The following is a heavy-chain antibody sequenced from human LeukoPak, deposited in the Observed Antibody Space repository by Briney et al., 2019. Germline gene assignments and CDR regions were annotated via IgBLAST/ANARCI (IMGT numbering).Heavy chain of an antibody. CDR2: INHSGST. CDR1: GGSFSGYY. D-gene: IGHD6-19*01. CDR3: ARKRSGWYFRWFDP. Sequence: SETLSLTCAVYGGSFSGYYWSWIRQPPGKGLEWIGEINHSGSTNYNPSLKSRVTISVDTSKNQFSLKLSSVTAADTAVYYCARKRSGWYFRWFDPWGQGTLVTVSS. V-gene: IGHV4-34*01. J-gene: IGHJ5*02.